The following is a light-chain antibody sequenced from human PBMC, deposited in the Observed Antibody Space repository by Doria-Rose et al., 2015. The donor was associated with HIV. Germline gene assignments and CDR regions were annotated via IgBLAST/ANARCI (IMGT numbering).Light chain of an antibody. Sequence: DIVMTQSSGTLSLSPGERATLSCRASQSFSSTYLAWYQQKPGQAPSLLIYDGSTRATGIPDRFSASGSRTDFTLTIDGLEPEDFALYYCHQYGTSWTFGQGTKVEI. J-gene: IGKJ1*01. CDR2: DGS. CDR3: HQYGTSWT. CDR1: QSFSSTY. V-gene: IGKV3-20*01.